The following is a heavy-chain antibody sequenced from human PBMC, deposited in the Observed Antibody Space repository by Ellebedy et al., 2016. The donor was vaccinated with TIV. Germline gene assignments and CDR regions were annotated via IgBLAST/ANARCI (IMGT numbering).Heavy chain of an antibody. V-gene: IGHV3-23*01. CDR3: VKGRSGLQYYGIDV. J-gene: IGHJ6*02. CDR2: ISGSASNT. D-gene: IGHD3-10*01. CDR1: GFTFSSYA. Sequence: GESLKISXAASGFTFSSYAMTWVRQAPGKGLEWVSAISGSASNTYYADSVKGRCTISRDNSKNTLYLEVNSLRADDTAVYYCVKGRSGLQYYGIDVWGQGTTVTVSS.